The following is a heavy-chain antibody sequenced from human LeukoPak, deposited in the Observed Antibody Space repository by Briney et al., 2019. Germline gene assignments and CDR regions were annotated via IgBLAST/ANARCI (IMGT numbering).Heavy chain of an antibody. D-gene: IGHD6-19*01. Sequence: PGGSLRLSCTASGFTFSFYAMSWVRQAPGKGLEWVSAISGSGDSAYYADSVKGRFTTSRDNSKNTLYLQMNSLRAEDTAVYYCAKPEYYSGCYSGLDYWGQGTLVTVSS. CDR2: ISGSGDSA. V-gene: IGHV3-23*01. CDR1: GFTFSFYA. J-gene: IGHJ4*02. CDR3: AKPEYYSGCYSGLDY.